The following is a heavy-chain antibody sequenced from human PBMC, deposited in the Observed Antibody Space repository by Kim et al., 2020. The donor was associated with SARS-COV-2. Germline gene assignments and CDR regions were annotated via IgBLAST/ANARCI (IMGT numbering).Heavy chain of an antibody. J-gene: IGHJ4*02. V-gene: IGHV5-51*01. CDR2: IYPGDSDT. D-gene: IGHD6-19*01. CDR1: GYSFTSYW. CDR3: ATDHGPNYSSGWGGNFDY. Sequence: GESLKISCKGSGYSFTSYWIGWVRQMPGKGLEWMGIIYPGDSDTRYSPSFQGQVTISADKSISTAYLQWSSLKASDTAMYYCATDHGPNYSSGWGGNFDYWGQGTLVTVSS.